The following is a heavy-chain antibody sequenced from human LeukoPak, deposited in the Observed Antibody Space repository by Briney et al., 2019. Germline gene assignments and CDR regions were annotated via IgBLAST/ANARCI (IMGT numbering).Heavy chain of an antibody. Sequence: PETLSLTCTVSGGSINNYYWSWIRQPAGKGLEWIGRIYTRGSTNYNPSLKSRVTMSVDTSKNQFSLRLSSVTAADTAVYYCARGRYCSADICSGGDAFDIWGQGTMVSVSS. V-gene: IGHV4-4*07. CDR1: GGSINNYY. CDR3: ARGRYCSADICSGGDAFDI. D-gene: IGHD2-15*01. J-gene: IGHJ3*02. CDR2: IYTRGST.